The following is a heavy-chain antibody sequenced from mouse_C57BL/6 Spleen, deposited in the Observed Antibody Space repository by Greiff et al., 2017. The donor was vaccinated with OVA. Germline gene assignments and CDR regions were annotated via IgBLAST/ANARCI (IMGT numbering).Heavy chain of an antibody. Sequence: VKLQQPGAELVMPGASVKLSCKASGYTFTSYWMHWVKQRPGQGLEWIGEIDPSDSYTNYNQKFKGKSTLTVDKSSSTAYMQLSSLTSEDSAVYYCARTLTTGFAYWGQGTLVTVSA. CDR3: ARTLTTGFAY. D-gene: IGHD1-1*01. CDR1: GYTFTSYW. V-gene: IGHV1-69*01. J-gene: IGHJ3*01. CDR2: IDPSDSYT.